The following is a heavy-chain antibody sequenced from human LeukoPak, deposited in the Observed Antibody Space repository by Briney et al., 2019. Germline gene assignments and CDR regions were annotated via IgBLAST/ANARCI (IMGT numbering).Heavy chain of an antibody. D-gene: IGHD1-26*01. CDR1: GFTFSSYD. CDR3: ARTTGAEGLDY. Sequence: GGSLRLSCAASGFTFSSYDMHWVRQATGRGLEWVSAIGTAGDTYYPGSVKGRFTLSRENAKNSLYLQMNSLRAGDTAVYYCARTTGAEGLDYWGQGTLVTVSS. V-gene: IGHV3-13*01. J-gene: IGHJ4*02. CDR2: IGTAGDT.